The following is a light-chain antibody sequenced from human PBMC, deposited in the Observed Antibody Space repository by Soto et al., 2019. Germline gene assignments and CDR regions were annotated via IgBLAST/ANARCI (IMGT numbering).Light chain of an antibody. CDR2: ATS. CDR1: QSVSNN. J-gene: IGKJ5*01. V-gene: IGKV3-20*01. Sequence: EIVMTQSPGTLSVSPGERATLSCRASQSVSNNLAWYQQKPGQAPRLLIFATSTRATGVAARFSGSGSGTDFTLTISRLEPEDFAVYYCQQYGSSPTFGQGTRLEIK. CDR3: QQYGSSPT.